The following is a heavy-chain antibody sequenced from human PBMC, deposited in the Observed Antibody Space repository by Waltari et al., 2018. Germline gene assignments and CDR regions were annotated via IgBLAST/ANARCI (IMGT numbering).Heavy chain of an antibody. D-gene: IGHD1-26*01. V-gene: IGHV4-38-2*01. J-gene: IGHJ6*03. CDR1: GCYICGCYC. CDR3: ASGDGIVEEWGHGI. CDR2: IYHSGST. Sequence: QLHLQLSGPSVTLPSASLSPTCSVSGCYICGCYCWGWIRQPPGKGLEWIGSIYHSGSTYYNPALKSRVTISVDTSKNQFSLKLSSVTAADTAVYYCASGDGIVEEWGHGIRGK.